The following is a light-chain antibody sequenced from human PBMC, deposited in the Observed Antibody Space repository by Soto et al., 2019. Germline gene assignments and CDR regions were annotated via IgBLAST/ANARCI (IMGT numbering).Light chain of an antibody. CDR1: QSVRTY. CDR3: QYCGESPQT. V-gene: IGKV3-20*01. Sequence: EIVLTQSPGTLSLSPGERATLSCRASQSVRTYLAWYQQKVGQAPRLLLYDASSRATGIPDRFSGSGSGTDFTLTISRLEPEEFAVYYCQYCGESPQTCGQGTKVDIK. J-gene: IGKJ1*01. CDR2: DAS.